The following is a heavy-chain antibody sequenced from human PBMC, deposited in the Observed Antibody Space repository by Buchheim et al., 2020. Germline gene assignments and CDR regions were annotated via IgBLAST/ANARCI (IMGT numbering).Heavy chain of an antibody. D-gene: IGHD1-26*01. J-gene: IGHJ4*02. CDR2: ISGSGGST. CDR1: GFTFSSYA. CDR3: AKVGSYYIAGLWYYFDY. V-gene: IGHV3-23*01. Sequence: EVQLLESGGGLVQPGGSLRLSCAASGFTFSSYAMSWVRQAPGKGLEWVSAISGSGGSTYYADSVKGRVTISRDNSKNTLYLQMNSLRAEDTSVYYCAKVGSYYIAGLWYYFDYWGQGTL.